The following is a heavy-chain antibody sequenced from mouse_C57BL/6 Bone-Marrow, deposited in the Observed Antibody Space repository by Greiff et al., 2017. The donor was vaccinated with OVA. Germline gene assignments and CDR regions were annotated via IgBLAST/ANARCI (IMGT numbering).Heavy chain of an antibody. CDR1: GYTFTSYW. D-gene: IGHD2-5*01. V-gene: IGHV1-64*01. CDR2: IHPNSGST. CDR3: ARDSYSNYWYFDV. Sequence: QVQLQQPGAELVKPGASVKLSCKASGYTFTSYWMHWVKQRPGQGLEWIGMIHPNSGSTNYNEKFKSKATLTVDKSSSTAYMQLSSLTSEDSAVYYCARDSYSNYWYFDVWGTGTTVTVSS. J-gene: IGHJ1*03.